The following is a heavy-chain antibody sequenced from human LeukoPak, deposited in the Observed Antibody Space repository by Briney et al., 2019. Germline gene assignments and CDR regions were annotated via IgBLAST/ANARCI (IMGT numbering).Heavy chain of an antibody. CDR2: ISYDGSNK. Sequence: PGRSLRLSCAASGFTFSSYAMHWVRQAPGKGLEWVAVISYDGSNKYYADSVKGRFTISRDNSKNTLYLQMNSLRAEDTAVYYCAKDGPHPKIAAKKYFDYWGQGTLVTVSS. V-gene: IGHV3-30-3*01. CDR1: GFTFSSYA. J-gene: IGHJ4*02. CDR3: AKDGPHPKIAAKKYFDY. D-gene: IGHD6-25*01.